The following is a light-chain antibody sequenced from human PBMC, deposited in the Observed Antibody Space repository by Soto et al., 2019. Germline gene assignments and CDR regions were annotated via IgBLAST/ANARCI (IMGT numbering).Light chain of an antibody. CDR3: SSYADTNNLV. Sequence: QSALTQPPSASGSPGQSVTISCTGTSSDIGGYNFVSWYQQHPGKAPKLMIDEVNKRPSGVPDRFSGSKSGNTASLTVSGLQAKDEADYYCSSYADTNNLVFGGGTKVTVL. V-gene: IGLV2-8*01. CDR2: EVN. CDR1: SSDIGGYNF. J-gene: IGLJ2*01.